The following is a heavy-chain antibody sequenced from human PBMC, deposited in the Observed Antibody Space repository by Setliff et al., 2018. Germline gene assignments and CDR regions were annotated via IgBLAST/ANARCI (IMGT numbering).Heavy chain of an antibody. J-gene: IGHJ6*03. Sequence: PSETLSLTCAAYGGTFSDYHWTWIRQSPEKGLEWIGEINQSGTTNYNPSLKGRATLSIDASKRQFSLKLTSVTAADTAVYYCARMSGFLYMDVWGKGTTVTVSS. CDR2: INQSGTT. CDR3: ARMSGFLYMDV. V-gene: IGHV4-34*01. CDR1: GGTFSDYH. D-gene: IGHD3-3*01.